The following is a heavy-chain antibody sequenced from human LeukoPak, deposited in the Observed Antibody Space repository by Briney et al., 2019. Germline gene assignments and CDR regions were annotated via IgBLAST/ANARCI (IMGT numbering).Heavy chain of an antibody. D-gene: IGHD3-10*01. Sequence: GASVKVSCKASGYTFTSYDINWVRQATGQGLEWMGWMNPNSGNTGYAQKFQGRVTMTRNTSISTAYMGLSSLRSEDTAVYYCARGPSGTTMVKGYYYYMDVWGKGTTVTISS. CDR3: ARGPSGTTMVKGYYYYMDV. CDR1: GYTFTSYD. V-gene: IGHV1-8*01. CDR2: MNPNSGNT. J-gene: IGHJ6*03.